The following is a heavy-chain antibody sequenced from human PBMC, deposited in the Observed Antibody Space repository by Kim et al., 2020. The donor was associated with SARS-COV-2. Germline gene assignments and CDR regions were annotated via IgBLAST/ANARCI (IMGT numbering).Heavy chain of an antibody. Sequence: GGSLRLSCAASGFTFSSYAMHWVRQAPGKGLEWVAVISYDGSNKYYADSVKGRFTISRDNSKNTLYLQMNSLRAEDTAVYYCARDLQYSSSWYYMWFDP. CDR3: ARDLQYSSSWYYMWFDP. CDR2: ISYDGSNK. V-gene: IGHV3-30*04. D-gene: IGHD6-13*01. J-gene: IGHJ5*02. CDR1: GFTFSSYA.